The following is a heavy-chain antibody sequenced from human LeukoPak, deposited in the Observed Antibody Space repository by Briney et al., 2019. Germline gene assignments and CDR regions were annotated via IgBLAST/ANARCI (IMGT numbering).Heavy chain of an antibody. V-gene: IGHV3-72*01. CDR3: VRDQGRPGDY. Sequence: GGSLRLSCAASGFTFSDHFLDWVRQAPGKGLEWVGRTRNKAHNYTTSYAASVQGRFTISGHASKKLMYLQMNSLKTEDTAVYFCVRDQGRPGDYWGQGTLVTVSS. CDR1: GFTFSDHF. D-gene: IGHD2-2*01. CDR2: TRNKAHNYTT. J-gene: IGHJ4*02.